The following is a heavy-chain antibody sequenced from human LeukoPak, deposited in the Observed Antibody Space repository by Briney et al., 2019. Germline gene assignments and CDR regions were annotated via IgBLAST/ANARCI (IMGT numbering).Heavy chain of an antibody. Sequence: GGSLRLSRAASGFTFSSYSMNWVRQAPGKGLEWVSSISSSSSSISYADSVKGRFTISRDNAKNSLYLQMNSLRAEDTAVYYCARAEWWYWGQGTLVTVSS. CDR2: ISSSSSSI. V-gene: IGHV3-21*01. CDR1: GFTFSSYS. J-gene: IGHJ4*02. D-gene: IGHD2-8*01. CDR3: ARAEWWY.